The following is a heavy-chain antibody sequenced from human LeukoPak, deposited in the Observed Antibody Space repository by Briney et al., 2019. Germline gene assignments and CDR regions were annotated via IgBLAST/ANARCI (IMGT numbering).Heavy chain of an antibody. CDR1: GYTFNSYA. CDR2: INAGNGNT. CDR3: ARDAAAGTLAAFCY. J-gene: IGHJ4*02. Sequence: ASVKVSCKASGYTFNSYAVQWVRQAPGQRLEWMGWINAGNGNTKYSQKFQGRVTITRDTSASTAYMELSSLRSEDTAVYYCARDAAAGTLAAFCYWGQGTLVTVSS. D-gene: IGHD6-13*01. V-gene: IGHV1-3*01.